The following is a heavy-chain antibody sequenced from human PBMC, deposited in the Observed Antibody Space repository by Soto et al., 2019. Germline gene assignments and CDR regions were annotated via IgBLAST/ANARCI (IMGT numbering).Heavy chain of an antibody. J-gene: IGHJ6*02. CDR2: INPGDSST. D-gene: IGHD1-26*01. Sequence: ASVQGSCKASGYTLTSYKMYWVRQAPGQGLEWMGIINPGDSSTSYAQKFQGRVTMTRDASASTVYMELRSLRSEDTAVYYGARKEWEIREDGMDAWGQ. CDR3: ARKEWEIREDGMDA. CDR1: GYTLTSYK. V-gene: IGHV1-46*01.